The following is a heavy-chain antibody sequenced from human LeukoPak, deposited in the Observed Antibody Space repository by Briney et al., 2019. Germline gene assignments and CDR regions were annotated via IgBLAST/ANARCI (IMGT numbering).Heavy chain of an antibody. J-gene: IGHJ4*02. V-gene: IGHV4-34*01. CDR3: ARDNGGFDY. CDR1: GGSFSGYY. CDR2: INHSGST. D-gene: IGHD1-14*01. Sequence: SETLSLTCAVYGGSFSGYYWSWIRQPPGKGLEWIGEINHSGSTNYNPSLKSRVTISVDTSKNQFSLKLSSVTAADTAVYYCARDNGGFDYWGQGTLVTVSS.